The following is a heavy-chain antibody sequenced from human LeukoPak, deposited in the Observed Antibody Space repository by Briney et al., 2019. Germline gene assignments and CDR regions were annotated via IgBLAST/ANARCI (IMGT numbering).Heavy chain of an antibody. CDR3: ALSASDYCVQTN. CDR2: IRSSGTTM. Sequence: GGSLRLSCVASGFTFSRYSMNWVRQAPGKGLEWISHIRSSGTTMYYADSVKGRFTISRDNAKNSLFLHMNSLRDEDTAVYYCALSASDYCVQTNWGQRTLVTVSS. CDR1: GFTFSRYS. D-gene: IGHD2-21*01. V-gene: IGHV3-48*02. J-gene: IGHJ4*02.